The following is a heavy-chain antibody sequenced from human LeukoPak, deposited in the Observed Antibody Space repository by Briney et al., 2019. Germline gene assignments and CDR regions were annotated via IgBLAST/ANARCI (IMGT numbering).Heavy chain of an antibody. CDR1: GGSISSSSYY. J-gene: IGHJ4*02. V-gene: IGHV4-39*01. CDR3: ARQLGYCSSTSCYADKVDY. Sequence: SSETLSLTCTVSGGSISSSSYYWGWIRQPPGKGLEWIGSIYYSGSTYYNPSLKSRDTISVDTSKNQFSLKLSSVTAADTAVYYCARQLGYCSSTSCYADKVDYWGQGTLVTVSS. CDR2: IYYSGST. D-gene: IGHD2-2*01.